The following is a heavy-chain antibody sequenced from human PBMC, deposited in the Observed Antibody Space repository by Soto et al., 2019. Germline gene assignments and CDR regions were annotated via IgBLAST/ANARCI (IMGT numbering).Heavy chain of an antibody. Sequence: GASVKVSCKSSGYTFTSYGISCVRQAPGQGLEWMGWISAYNGNTNYAQKLQGRVTMTTDNSRNTVYMQMSGLRSEDTAVYYCARAPLAAFHYFDSWGQGTLVTVSS. CDR1: GYTFTSYG. J-gene: IGHJ4*02. D-gene: IGHD2-15*01. CDR2: ISAYNGNT. CDR3: ARAPLAAFHYFDS. V-gene: IGHV1-18*01.